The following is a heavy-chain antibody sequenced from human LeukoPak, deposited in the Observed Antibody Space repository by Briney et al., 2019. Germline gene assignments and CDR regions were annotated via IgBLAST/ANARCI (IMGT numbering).Heavy chain of an antibody. CDR1: GGSFSGYY. CDR3: AREITSSSSFDS. J-gene: IGHJ4*02. D-gene: IGHD6-6*01. V-gene: IGHV4-34*01. Sequence: SETLSLTCAVYGGSFSGYYWSWIRQPPGKGLEWIGEINHSGSTNYNPSLMSRVTISVDTSKNPFSLKLSSVTAADTAVYYCAREITSSSSFDSWGQGTLVTVSS. CDR2: INHSGST.